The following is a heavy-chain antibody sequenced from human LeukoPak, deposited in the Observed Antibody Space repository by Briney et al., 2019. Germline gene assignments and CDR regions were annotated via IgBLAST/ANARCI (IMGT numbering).Heavy chain of an antibody. V-gene: IGHV4-59*08. D-gene: IGHD3-22*01. J-gene: IGHJ4*02. CDR3: ARSDRSGHYISGFDH. Sequence: PSETLSLTCTVTGGPIRSYYWSWIRQPPGKGLEWVGYIYYSGSTNYNPSLKSRVTISVDTSKNQFSLSLSSVTAADTAVYYCARSDRSGHYISGFDHWGQGTLVTVSS. CDR1: GGPIRSYY. CDR2: IYYSGST.